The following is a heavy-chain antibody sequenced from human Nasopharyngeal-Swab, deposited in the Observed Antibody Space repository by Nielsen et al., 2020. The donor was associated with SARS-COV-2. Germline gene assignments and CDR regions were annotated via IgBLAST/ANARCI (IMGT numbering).Heavy chain of an antibody. J-gene: IGHJ3*02. Sequence: ASVKVSCKASENTFSSYYVHWVREAPGQGLEWMGLVNPRDNSISYAHKFQDRVTVTRDTSTSTVYMELSSLRSDDTAVYYCARDLRGDYDRLITMIVVVITGDAFDIWGQGTMVTVSS. CDR2: VNPRDNSI. CDR3: ARDLRGDYDRLITMIVVVITGDAFDI. CDR1: ENTFSSYY. D-gene: IGHD3-22*01. V-gene: IGHV1-46*01.